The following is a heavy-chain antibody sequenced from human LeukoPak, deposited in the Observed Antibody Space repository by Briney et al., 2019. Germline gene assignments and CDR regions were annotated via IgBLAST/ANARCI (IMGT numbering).Heavy chain of an antibody. D-gene: IGHD3-10*01. J-gene: IGHJ4*02. CDR1: GGSISNGGYY. CDR3: ARDGYGSGSYYY. CDR2: IYYSGST. V-gene: IGHV4-31*03. Sequence: SQTLSLTCTVSGGSISNGGYYWSWIRQHPGKGLEWIGYIYYSGSTYYNPSLKSRVTISVDTSKNQFSLKLSSVTAADTAVYYCARDGYGSGSYYYWGQGTLVTVSS.